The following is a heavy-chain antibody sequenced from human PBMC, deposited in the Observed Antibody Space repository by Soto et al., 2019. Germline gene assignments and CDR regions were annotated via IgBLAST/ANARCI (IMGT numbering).Heavy chain of an antibody. J-gene: IGHJ4*02. V-gene: IGHV4-59*13. CDR1: GDSIRNVY. Sequence: QVQLQESGPGLVKPSETLSLTCTVSGDSIRNVYWSWIRQPSGKGLEWIGFIYHSGNAKYNPSLKSRVAMSVDSSKNQISLSLNSVTAADSAVYFCARAHAPTLPFDSWGQGTLVTVSS. D-gene: IGHD2-2*01. CDR3: ARAHAPTLPFDS. CDR2: IYHSGNA.